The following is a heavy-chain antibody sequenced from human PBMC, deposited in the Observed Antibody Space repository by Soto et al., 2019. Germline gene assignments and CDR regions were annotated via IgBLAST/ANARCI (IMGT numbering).Heavy chain of an antibody. CDR3: ARDMYSSDYFVKGFEP. Sequence: QVRLVESGGGVVQPGRSLRLSCTASGFSFSSYAMYWFRQPPGKGLEWVAVISHDGSNKHYADSVKGRVTVSRDNSNHALDLQLNSLRGEDTAMYYCARDMYSSDYFVKGFEPWGQGTLVTVSS. V-gene: IGHV3-30-3*01. J-gene: IGHJ5*02. D-gene: IGHD6-19*01. CDR2: ISHDGSNK. CDR1: GFSFSSYA.